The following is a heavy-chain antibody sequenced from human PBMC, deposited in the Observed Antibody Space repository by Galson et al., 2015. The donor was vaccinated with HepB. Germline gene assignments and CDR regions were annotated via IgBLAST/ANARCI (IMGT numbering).Heavy chain of an antibody. Sequence: SLRLSCAASGFTFSSYSMNWVRQAPGKGLEWVSYISSSSSTIYYADSVKGRFTISRDNAKNSLYLQMNSLRAEDTAVYYCARAVAPTYYYDSSGYYSGGFDYWGQGTLVTVSS. CDR1: GFTFSSYS. V-gene: IGHV3-48*04. CDR3: ARAVAPTYYYDSSGYYSGGFDY. D-gene: IGHD3-22*01. CDR2: ISSSSSTI. J-gene: IGHJ4*02.